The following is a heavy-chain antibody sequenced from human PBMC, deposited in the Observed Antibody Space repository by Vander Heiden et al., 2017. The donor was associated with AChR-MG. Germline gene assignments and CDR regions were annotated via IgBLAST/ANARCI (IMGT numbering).Heavy chain of an antibody. V-gene: IGHV3-23*01. J-gene: IGHJ3*02. CDR2: ISGSGGST. CDR1: GSTFSSYA. CDR3: AKLSPYYDSSGFHDAFDI. D-gene: IGHD3-22*01. Sequence: EVQLLESGGGLVQPGGYLRLPRAPPGSTFSSYAMSWVRQAPGKGLGWVSAISGSGGSTYYADSVKGRFTISRDNSKNTLYLQMNSLRAEDTAVYYCAKLSPYYDSSGFHDAFDIWGQGTMVTVSS.